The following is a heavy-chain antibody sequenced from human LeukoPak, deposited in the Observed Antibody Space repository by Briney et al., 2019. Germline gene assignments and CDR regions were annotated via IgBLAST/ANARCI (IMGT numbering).Heavy chain of an antibody. CDR3: ARERPLLRYFEGGMDV. CDR2: ISSSSSTI. D-gene: IGHD3-9*01. J-gene: IGHJ6*02. Sequence: GGSLRLSCAASGFTFSSYSMNWVRQAPGKGLEWVSYISSSSSTIYYADSVKGRFTISRDNAKNSLYLQMNSLRDEDTAVYYCARERPLLRYFEGGMDVWAQGTTVTVSS. CDR1: GFTFSSYS. V-gene: IGHV3-48*02.